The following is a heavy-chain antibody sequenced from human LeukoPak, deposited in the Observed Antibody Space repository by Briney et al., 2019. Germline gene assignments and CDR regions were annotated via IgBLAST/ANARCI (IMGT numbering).Heavy chain of an antibody. D-gene: IGHD3-3*01. CDR2: IIPILGIA. J-gene: IGHJ6*02. CDR3: ATLGDVLRLFPLISLDGMDV. V-gene: IGHV1-69*04. Sequence: ASVKVSCKASGGTFSSYAISWVRQAPGQGLEWMGRIIPILGIANYAQKFQGRVTITADKSTTTAYMELRSLRSDDTAVYYCATLGDVLRLFPLISLDGMDVWGQGTTVTVSS. CDR1: GGTFSSYA.